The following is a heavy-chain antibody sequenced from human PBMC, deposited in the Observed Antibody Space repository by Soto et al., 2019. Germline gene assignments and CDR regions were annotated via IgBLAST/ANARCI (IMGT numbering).Heavy chain of an antibody. CDR2: IIPILGIA. CDR3: ARMVVVEPTLVHYYGMDV. D-gene: IGHD2-15*01. J-gene: IGHJ6*02. Sequence: GASVKVSCKASGGTFSCYTICWVRQAPGQGLEWMGRIIPILGIANYAQKFQGRVTITADKSTSAAYMELSSLRSEDTAVYYCARMVVVEPTLVHYYGMDVSGQGTTVTVSS. CDR1: GGTFSCYT. V-gene: IGHV1-69*02.